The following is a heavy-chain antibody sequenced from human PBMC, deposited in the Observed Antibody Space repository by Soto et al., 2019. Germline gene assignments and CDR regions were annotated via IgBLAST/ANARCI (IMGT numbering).Heavy chain of an antibody. CDR1: GFTFSSYG. J-gene: IGHJ4*02. Sequence: QVQLVESGGGVVQPGRSLRLSCAASGFTFSSYGMHWVRQAPGKGLEWVAVISYDGSNKYYADSVKGRFTISRDNSKNTLYLQMNSLRAEDTAVYYCAKDLIAAAGYFDYWGQGTLVTVSS. V-gene: IGHV3-30*18. CDR3: AKDLIAAAGYFDY. D-gene: IGHD6-13*01. CDR2: ISYDGSNK.